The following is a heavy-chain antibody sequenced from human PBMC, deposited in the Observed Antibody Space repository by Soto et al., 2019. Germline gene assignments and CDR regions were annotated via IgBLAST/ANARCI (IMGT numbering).Heavy chain of an antibody. CDR3: AKDYGYCSGGSWY. Sequence: LRPSYDSVGFTLSIYGVQRFRQRLRKGLEWVAVISYDGSNKYYADSVKGRFTISRDNSKNTLYLQMNSRRAGDTAVYYCAKDYGYCSGGSWY. D-gene: IGHD2-15*01. CDR2: ISYDGSNK. J-gene: IGHJ2*01. V-gene: IGHV3-30*18. CDR1: GFTLSIYG.